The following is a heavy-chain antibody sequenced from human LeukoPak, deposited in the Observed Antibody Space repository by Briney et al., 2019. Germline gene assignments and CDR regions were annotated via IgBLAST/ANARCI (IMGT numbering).Heavy chain of an antibody. CDR2: INPSGGST. CDR1: GYTFTSYY. CDR3: ARDYYDSSGYYSNYYYGMDV. V-gene: IGHV1-46*01. Sequence: ASVKVSCKASGYTFTSYYMHWVRQAPGQGLEWMGIINPSGGSTSYAQKFQGRVTMTRDTSTSTVYMELSSLRSEDKAVYYCARDYYDSSGYYSNYYYGMDVWGQGTTVTVSS. J-gene: IGHJ6*02. D-gene: IGHD3-22*01.